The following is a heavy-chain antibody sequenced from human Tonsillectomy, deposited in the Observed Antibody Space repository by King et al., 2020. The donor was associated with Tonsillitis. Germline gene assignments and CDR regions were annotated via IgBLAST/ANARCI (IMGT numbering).Heavy chain of an antibody. V-gene: IGHV4-39*07. J-gene: IGHJ4*02. Sequence: LQLQESGPGLVKPSETLSLTCTVSGGSISSSSYYWGWIRQPPGKGLEWIGSIYYSGSTYYNPSLKSRVTISVDKSKNQFSLKLSSVTAADTAVYYCAIGSPDYYDSCGYYYGFDYWGQGTLVTVSS. D-gene: IGHD3-22*01. CDR1: GGSISSSSYY. CDR3: AIGSPDYYDSCGYYYGFDY. CDR2: IYYSGST.